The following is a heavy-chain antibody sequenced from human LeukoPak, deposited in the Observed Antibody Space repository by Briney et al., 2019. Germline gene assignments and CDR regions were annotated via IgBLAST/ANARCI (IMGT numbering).Heavy chain of an antibody. Sequence: SETLSLTCPVSGGSISSYYWSWIRQPPGKGLEWIGYIYYSGSTNYNPSLKSRVTISVDTSKNQFSLKLSSVTAADTAVYYCARVRDDYGDYDYGYYYYMDVWGKGTTVTVSS. J-gene: IGHJ6*03. CDR1: GGSISSYY. D-gene: IGHD4-17*01. V-gene: IGHV4-59*01. CDR2: IYYSGST. CDR3: ARVRDDYGDYDYGYYYYMDV.